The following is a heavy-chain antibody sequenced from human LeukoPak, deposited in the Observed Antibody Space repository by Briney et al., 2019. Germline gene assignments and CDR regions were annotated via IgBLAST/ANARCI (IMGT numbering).Heavy chain of an antibody. Sequence: GGSLRLSCAASGFTFSRTSMHWVRQSPGKGLEWVAVISFDGGTKYYADSVKGRFSISRDNSKNTLYLQMDSLRGEDTAVYYCAKDFRIGYSAHFDYWGQGALVTVSS. D-gene: IGHD2-21*01. CDR1: GFTFSRTS. CDR3: AKDFRIGYSAHFDY. V-gene: IGHV3-30-3*01. J-gene: IGHJ4*02. CDR2: ISFDGGTK.